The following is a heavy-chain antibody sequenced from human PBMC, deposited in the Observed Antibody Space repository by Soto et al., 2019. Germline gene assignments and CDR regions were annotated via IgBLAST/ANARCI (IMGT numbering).Heavy chain of an antibody. J-gene: IGHJ4*02. V-gene: IGHV1-69*10. CDR1: GGTYNTFA. CDR3: VRAAKRYFDY. Sequence: SVKVSCKASGGTYNTFAISWVRQAPGQGLEWMGGIIPVLGPAFYAQKFQGRVTITADKPTTTAYLELTSLRSEDTAVYYCVRAAKRYFDYWGQGTLVTVSS. CDR2: IIPVLGPA.